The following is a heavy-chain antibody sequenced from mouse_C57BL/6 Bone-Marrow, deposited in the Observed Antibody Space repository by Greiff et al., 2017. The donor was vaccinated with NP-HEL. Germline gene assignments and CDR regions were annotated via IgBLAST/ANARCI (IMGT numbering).Heavy chain of an antibody. CDR3: AKSSYGLAY. V-gene: IGHV7-3*03. CDR1: GFTFTDYY. CDR2: IRNKANGYTT. D-gene: IGHD1-1*02. Sequence: EVNVVESGGGLVQPGGSLSLSCAASGFTFTDYYMSWVRQPPGKALEWLGFIRNKANGYTTEYSASVKGRFTISRDNSQSILYLQMNALRAEDSATYYCAKSSYGLAYWGQGTLVTVSA. J-gene: IGHJ3*01.